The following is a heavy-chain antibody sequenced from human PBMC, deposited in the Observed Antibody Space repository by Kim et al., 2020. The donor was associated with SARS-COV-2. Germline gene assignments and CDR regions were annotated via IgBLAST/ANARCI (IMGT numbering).Heavy chain of an antibody. CDR2: IYPGDSDT. V-gene: IGHV5-51*01. Sequence: GASLQISCKGSGYSFTSYWIGWVRQMSGKGLEWMGIIYPGDSDTRYSPSFQGQVTISADKSISTAYLQWSSLKASDTAMYYCARRHSSSSLGDYWGQGTLVTVSS. CDR3: ARRHSSSSLGDY. J-gene: IGHJ4*02. CDR1: GYSFTSYW. D-gene: IGHD6-6*01.